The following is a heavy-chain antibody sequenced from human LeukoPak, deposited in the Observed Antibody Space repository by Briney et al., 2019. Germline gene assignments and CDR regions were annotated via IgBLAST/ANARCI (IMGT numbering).Heavy chain of an antibody. J-gene: IGHJ5*02. CDR1: GFTFSSYW. V-gene: IGHV3-48*04. Sequence: QTGGSLRLSCAASGFTFSSYWMSWVRQAPGKGLEWVSYISSSGSTIYYADSVKGRFTISRDNAKNSLYLQMNSLRAEDTAVYYCAREAGLYGDYARRFDPWGQGTLVTVSS. D-gene: IGHD4-17*01. CDR3: AREAGLYGDYARRFDP. CDR2: ISSSGSTI.